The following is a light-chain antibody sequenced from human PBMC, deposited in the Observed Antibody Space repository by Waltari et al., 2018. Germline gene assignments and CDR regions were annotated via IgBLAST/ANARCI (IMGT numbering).Light chain of an antibody. J-gene: IGLJ2*01. CDR2: NDS. CDR1: NIGSKS. CDR3: QVWDTSSDHVV. V-gene: IGLV3-21*04. Sequence: SYVLTQAPSVSVAPGKTARITCGGNNIGSKSVHWYQQKPGQAPVLVIYNDSDRPSGIRERFSGSNAGNTATRTSSRVEGGDEADYYCQVWDTSSDHVVFGGGTKLTVL.